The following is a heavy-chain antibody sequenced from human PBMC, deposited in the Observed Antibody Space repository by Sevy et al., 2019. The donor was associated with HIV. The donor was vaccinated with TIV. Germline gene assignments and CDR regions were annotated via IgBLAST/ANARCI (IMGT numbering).Heavy chain of an antibody. CDR3: TRWSGSQSIFDY. V-gene: IGHV3-49*04. CDR2: FKSKIHGGTT. Sequence: GGSLRLSCTASGFIFDDYGMSWVRQAPGKGLEWIAFFKSKIHGGTTEDAASVKGRFTISRDDSKNIVYLQMSNLKTEDTAVYYCTRWSGSQSIFDYWGQGTLVTVSS. J-gene: IGHJ4*02. CDR1: GFIFDDYG. D-gene: IGHD1-26*01.